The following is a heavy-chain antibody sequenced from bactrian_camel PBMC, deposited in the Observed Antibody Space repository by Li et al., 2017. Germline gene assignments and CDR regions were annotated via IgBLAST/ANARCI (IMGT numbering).Heavy chain of an antibody. CDR2: VYTSGGAP. V-gene: IGHV3S54*01. Sequence: VQLVESGGGSAQAGGSLRLSCTASGDTSSEICLGWFRQAPGKEREGVAAVYTSGGAPYYDDSVKGRFTVSRDSASNTLYLQMNSLKTEDTAVYYCATDPVGTWDLGRYGYWGQGTQVTVS. J-gene: IGHJ6*01. CDR1: GDTSSEIC. D-gene: IGHD5*01. CDR3: ATDPVGTWDLGRYGY.